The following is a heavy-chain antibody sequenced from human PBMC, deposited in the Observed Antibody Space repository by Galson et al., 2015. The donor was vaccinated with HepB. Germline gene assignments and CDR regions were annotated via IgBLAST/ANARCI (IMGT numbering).Heavy chain of an antibody. J-gene: IGHJ5*02. V-gene: IGHV3-23*01. D-gene: IGHD2-2*03. CDR3: AKDEVGYCSSTSCYDWFDP. CDR1: GFTFSSYA. CDR2: ISGSGGST. Sequence: SLRLSCAASGFTFSSYAMSWVRQAPGKGLEWVSAISGSGGSTYYADSVKGRFTISRDNSKNTLYLQMNCLRAEDTAVYYCAKDEVGYCSSTSCYDWFDPWGQGTLVTVSS.